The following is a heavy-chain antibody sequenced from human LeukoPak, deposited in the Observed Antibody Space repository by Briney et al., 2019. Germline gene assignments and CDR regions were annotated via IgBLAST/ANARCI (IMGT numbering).Heavy chain of an antibody. CDR2: IHYSGST. Sequence: SETLSLTCTVSGGSISSHYWSWIRQPPGKGLEWIGYIHYSGSTNYNPSLKSRVTILVDTSKNQFSLNLISVTAADTAVYYCARALNPLTGTYYFDYWGQGTLVTVSS. V-gene: IGHV4-59*11. D-gene: IGHD4/OR15-4a*01. CDR3: ARALNPLTGTYYFDY. J-gene: IGHJ4*02. CDR1: GGSISSHY.